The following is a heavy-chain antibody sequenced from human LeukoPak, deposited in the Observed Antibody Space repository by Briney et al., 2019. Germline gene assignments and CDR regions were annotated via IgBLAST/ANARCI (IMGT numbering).Heavy chain of an antibody. J-gene: IGHJ4*02. CDR3: ARAARYCSDGSCYSLDY. V-gene: IGHV1-18*01. D-gene: IGHD2-15*01. CDR1: GYTFTSYG. Sequence: ASVKVSCKASGYTFTSYGISWVRQAPGQGLEWMGWISAYNGNTNYAQKLQGRVTMTTDTSTSTAYMELRSLRSDDTAVYYCARAARYCSDGSCYSLDYWGQGTVVTVSS. CDR2: ISAYNGNT.